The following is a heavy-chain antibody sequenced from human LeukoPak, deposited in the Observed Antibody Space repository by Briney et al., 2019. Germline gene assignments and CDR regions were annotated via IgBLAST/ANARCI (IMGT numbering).Heavy chain of an antibody. V-gene: IGHV3-7*01. CDR3: ARMYYYDSSGYYEGEDY. CDR1: GFTFMTYW. J-gene: IGHJ4*02. D-gene: IGHD3-22*01. CDR2: IKQDVSEK. Sequence: GGSLRLSCAASGFTFMTYWMSWVRQAPGKGLEWVANIKQDVSEKYYVDSVKGRFTISRDNAKNSLYLQMNSLRAEDTAVYYCARMYYYDSSGYYEGEDYWGQGTLVTVSS.